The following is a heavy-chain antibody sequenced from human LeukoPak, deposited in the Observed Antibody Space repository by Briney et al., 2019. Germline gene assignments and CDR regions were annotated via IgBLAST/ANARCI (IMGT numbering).Heavy chain of an antibody. Sequence: PGGSLRLSCAASGFIFSSYGMHWVRQAPGKGLEWVAFIRYDGSNTYYADCVKGRFTISRDNSKNTLYLQMNSLRAEDTAVYYCAREGSGGSFFDVWGKGTTVTVSS. CDR2: IRYDGSNT. J-gene: IGHJ6*04. V-gene: IGHV3-30*02. D-gene: IGHD2-15*01. CDR3: AREGSGGSFFDV. CDR1: GFIFSSYG.